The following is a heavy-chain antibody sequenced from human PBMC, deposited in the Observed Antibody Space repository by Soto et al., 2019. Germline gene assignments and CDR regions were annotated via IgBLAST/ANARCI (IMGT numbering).Heavy chain of an antibody. V-gene: IGHV4-59*12. CDR3: ARAPIDYYDSRFDY. J-gene: IGHJ4*02. Sequence: SETLSLTCTVSGDSISDYYWTWLRQSPGKGLEWIGFIYYSGSTNYNPSLKSRVTISVDTSKNQFSLKLSSVTAADTAVYYCARAPIDYYDSRFDYWGQGTLVTVSS. CDR2: IYYSGST. CDR1: GDSISDYY. D-gene: IGHD3-22*01.